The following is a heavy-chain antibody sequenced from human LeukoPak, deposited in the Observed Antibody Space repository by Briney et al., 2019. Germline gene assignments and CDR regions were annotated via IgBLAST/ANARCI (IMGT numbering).Heavy chain of an antibody. CDR2: INQDGSGK. D-gene: IGHD3-16*01. Sequence: GGSLRLSCSASRFTFSSYWMTWVRQAPGKGLEWVAEINQDGSGKYYVDSVKGRFTISRDNAKNSLYLQMNSLRAEDTAVYYCARDPHYGAFDIWGQGTMVTVSS. CDR1: RFTFSSYW. V-gene: IGHV3-7*01. CDR3: ARDPHYGAFDI. J-gene: IGHJ3*02.